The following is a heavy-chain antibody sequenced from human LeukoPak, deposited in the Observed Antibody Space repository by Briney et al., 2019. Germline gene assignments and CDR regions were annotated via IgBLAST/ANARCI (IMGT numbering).Heavy chain of an antibody. D-gene: IGHD6-19*01. CDR3: ARGRIGAVDGIDY. Sequence: SETLSLTCAVYGGSFSGYYWSWIRQPPGKGLEWIGEINHSGSTNYNPSLKSLVTISVDTSKNQFSLKLSSVTAADTAVYYCARGRIGAVDGIDYWGQGTLVTVSS. V-gene: IGHV4-34*01. CDR2: INHSGST. CDR1: GGSFSGYY. J-gene: IGHJ4*02.